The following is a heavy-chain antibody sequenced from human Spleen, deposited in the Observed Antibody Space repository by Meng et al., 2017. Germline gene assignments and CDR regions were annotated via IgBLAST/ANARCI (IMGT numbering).Heavy chain of an antibody. CDR1: GFSVSSIY. CDR3: ARDWHMDV. V-gene: IGHV3-53*04. Sequence: GESLKISCAASGFSVSSIYMSWVRQAPGKGPEWVSVIYSGGTTYYADSVKGRFTVSRHRSENTLFLQMNSLRAEDTAVYYCARDWHMDVWGQGTTVTV. CDR2: IYSGGTT. J-gene: IGHJ6*02.